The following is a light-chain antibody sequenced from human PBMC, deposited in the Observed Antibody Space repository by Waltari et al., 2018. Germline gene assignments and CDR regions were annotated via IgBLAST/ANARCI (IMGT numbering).Light chain of an antibody. J-gene: IGKJ4*01. Sequence: DIVMTQSPESLAVSLGERATINCRSSQSVFYSSNNKDYLAWYQQKPGQPPKLLIYWASTRESGVPDRFSGSGSVTDFTLTISSLQAEDVAVYYCQQYYISPLTFGGGTKVEIK. V-gene: IGKV4-1*01. CDR3: QQYYISPLT. CDR2: WAS. CDR1: QSVFYSSNNKDY.